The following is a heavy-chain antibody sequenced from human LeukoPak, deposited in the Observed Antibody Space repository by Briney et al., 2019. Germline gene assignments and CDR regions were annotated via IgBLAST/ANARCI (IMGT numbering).Heavy chain of an antibody. Sequence: GGSLRLSCVASEFIFSSYAMNWVRQAPGKGLEWVSVISGGGGTTYYADSVKGRFTISRDNSKNTLYLQMNSLRAEDTAVYYCAKVFRDGYNYPFDYWGQGTLVTVSS. D-gene: IGHD5-24*01. CDR3: AKVFRDGYNYPFDY. V-gene: IGHV3-23*01. CDR1: EFIFSSYA. CDR2: ISGGGGTT. J-gene: IGHJ4*02.